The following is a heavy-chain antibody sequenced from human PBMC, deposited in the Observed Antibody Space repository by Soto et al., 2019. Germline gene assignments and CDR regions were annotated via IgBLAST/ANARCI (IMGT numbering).Heavy chain of an antibody. D-gene: IGHD3-22*01. J-gene: IGHJ4*02. CDR2: IYYSGST. Sequence: QVRLQESGPGLVKPSETLSLTCTVSGGSVSSGTYYWSWIRQPPGKGLEWIGYIYYSGSTNYNPSLKSRVTISLDTSKNQFSLKLSSVTAADTAVYYCARFYDSSGYRVDSWGQGTLVTVSS. CDR1: GGSVSSGTYY. CDR3: ARFYDSSGYRVDS. V-gene: IGHV4-61*01.